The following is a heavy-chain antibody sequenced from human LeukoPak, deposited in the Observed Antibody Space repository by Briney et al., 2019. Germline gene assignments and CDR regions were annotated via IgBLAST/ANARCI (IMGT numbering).Heavy chain of an antibody. Sequence: GGSLRLSCAVSGFTVSSIYMSWVRQAPGKGLEWVSFIYSDGNTYYGDSVKGRFTLSRDSSRNTLYLQMNSLRAEDTAVYFCASRHCSGGGCYFAGADPFDYWGQGTLVTVSS. CDR3: ASRHCSGGGCYFAGADPFDY. CDR1: GFTVSSIY. J-gene: IGHJ4*02. D-gene: IGHD2-15*01. V-gene: IGHV3-53*01. CDR2: IYSDGNT.